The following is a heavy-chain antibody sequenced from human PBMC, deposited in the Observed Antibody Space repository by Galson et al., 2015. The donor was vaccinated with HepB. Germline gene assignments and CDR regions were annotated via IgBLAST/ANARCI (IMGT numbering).Heavy chain of an antibody. CDR2: IRSKANSYAT. CDR3: TRPTYGDYLFDI. V-gene: IGHV3-73*01. Sequence: SLRLSCAASGFTFSGSAMHWVRQASGKGLEWVGRIRSKANSYATAYAASVKGRFTISRDDSKNTAYLQMNSLKTEDTAVYYCTRPTYGDYLFDIWGQGTMVTVSS. J-gene: IGHJ3*02. CDR1: GFTFSGSA. D-gene: IGHD4-17*01.